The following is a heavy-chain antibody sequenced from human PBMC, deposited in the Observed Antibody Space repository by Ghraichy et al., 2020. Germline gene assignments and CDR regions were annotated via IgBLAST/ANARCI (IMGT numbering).Heavy chain of an antibody. CDR3: ARERSSGYYSTN. V-gene: IGHV4-34*01. CDR2: IDHSGST. D-gene: IGHD3-22*01. Sequence: SETLSLTCAVYGGSLSGYYWSWIRQVPGKGLEWIGEIDHSGSTNYNPSLKSRVTISLDTSKNQFSLKLSSVTAADTAVYYCARERSSGYYSTNWGQGTLVTVSS. CDR1: GGSLSGYY. J-gene: IGHJ4*02.